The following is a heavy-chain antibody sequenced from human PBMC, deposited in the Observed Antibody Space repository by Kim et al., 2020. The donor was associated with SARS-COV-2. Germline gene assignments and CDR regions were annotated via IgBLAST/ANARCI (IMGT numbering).Heavy chain of an antibody. CDR3: AKDGWVLQGGFDY. D-gene: IGHD6-19*01. CDR1: GFTFSSYA. CDR2: ISGSGATT. J-gene: IGHJ4*02. V-gene: IGHV3-23*01. Sequence: GGSLRLSCAASGFTFSSYAMSWVRQAPGKGLEWVSTISGSGATTYYADSVKGRFTISRDNSKNTLYLQMNSLRVEDTAVYYCAKDGWVLQGGFDYWGQGTLVTVSS.